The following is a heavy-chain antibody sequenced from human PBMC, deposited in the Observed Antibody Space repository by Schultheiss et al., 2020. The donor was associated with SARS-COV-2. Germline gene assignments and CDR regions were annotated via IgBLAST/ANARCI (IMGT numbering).Heavy chain of an antibody. Sequence: TLSLTCTVSGGSISSYYWSWIRQPPGKGLEWLALIDWDDDKYYSTSLKTRLTISKDTSKNQVVLTMTNMDPVDTATYYCARTTVTTKSALDYWGQGTLVTVSS. D-gene: IGHD4-17*01. CDR2: IDWDDDK. V-gene: IGHV2-70*18. CDR3: ARTTVTTKSALDY. J-gene: IGHJ4*02. CDR1: GGSISSYY.